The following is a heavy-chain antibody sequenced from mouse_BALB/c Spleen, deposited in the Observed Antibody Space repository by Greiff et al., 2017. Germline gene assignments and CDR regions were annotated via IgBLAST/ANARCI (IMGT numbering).Heavy chain of an antibody. V-gene: IGHV1-7*01. Sequence: QVQLQQSGAELAKPGASVKMSCKASGYTFTSYWMHWVKQRPGQGLEWIGYINPSTGYTEYNQKFKDKATLTEDKSSSTAYMQLSSLTSEDSAVYYCARSGDYGSSAFAYWGQGTLVTVSA. J-gene: IGHJ3*01. CDR3: ARSGDYGSSAFAY. CDR2: INPSTGYT. CDR1: GYTFTSYW. D-gene: IGHD1-1*01.